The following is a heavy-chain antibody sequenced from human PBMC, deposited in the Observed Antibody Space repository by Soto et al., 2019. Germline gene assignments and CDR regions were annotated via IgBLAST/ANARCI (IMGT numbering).Heavy chain of an antibody. CDR1: GFTFSSYA. CDR3: ARDLLVNMIVDPLRLSS. J-gene: IGHJ4*02. D-gene: IGHD3-22*01. CDR2: ISYDGSDK. V-gene: IGHV3-30-3*01. Sequence: GGSLRLSCAASGFTFSSYAMHWVRQAPGKGLEWVAVISYDGSDKYYADSVKGRFTISRDNSKNTLYLQMNSLRAEDTAVYYCARDLLVNMIVDPLRLSSWGQGTLVTVSS.